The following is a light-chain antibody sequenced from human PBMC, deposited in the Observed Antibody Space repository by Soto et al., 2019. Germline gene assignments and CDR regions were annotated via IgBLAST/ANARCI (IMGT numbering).Light chain of an antibody. CDR2: GGS. CDR1: QNVQHNS. J-gene: IGKJ3*01. V-gene: IGKV3-20*01. CDR3: QQSGSSPT. Sequence: IVLTQSPGTLSLSPGDRATLSCRTSQNVQHNSLAWYQQKPGQAPRLLIYGGSSRATGIPDRFSGDGSGTDFTLTISGLDPEDFAVYYCQQSGSSPTFGPGTKV.